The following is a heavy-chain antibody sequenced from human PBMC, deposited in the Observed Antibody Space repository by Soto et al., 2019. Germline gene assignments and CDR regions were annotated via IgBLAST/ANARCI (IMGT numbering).Heavy chain of an antibody. CDR1: GFTFSSYE. Sequence: GGSLRRSCATSGFTFSSYEVHWVRQATGKGLEWVAVISYDGSNKYYADSVKGRFTISRDNSKNTLYLQMNSLRAEDTAVYYCARDDVLCDGGRCYGIPLDVWGKGTTVTVSS. CDR2: ISYDGSNK. V-gene: IGHV3-30*03. D-gene: IGHD2-15*01. CDR3: ARDDVLCDGGRCYGIPLDV. J-gene: IGHJ6*04.